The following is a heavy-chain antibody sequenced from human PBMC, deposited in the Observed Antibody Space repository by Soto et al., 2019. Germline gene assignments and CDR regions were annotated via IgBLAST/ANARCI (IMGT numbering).Heavy chain of an antibody. V-gene: IGHV3-9*01. J-gene: IGHJ6*02. CDR1: GFTFDDYA. Sequence: EVQLVESGGGLVQPGRSLRLSCAASGFTFDDYAMHWVRQAPGKGLEWVSGISWNSGSIGYADSVKGRFTISRDNAKNSLYLQMNSLRVEHTALYFCAKDGMTVVMHYYYSMDVWGQGTTVTVSS. CDR3: AKDGMTVVMHYYYSMDV. CDR2: ISWNSGSI. D-gene: IGHD3-22*01.